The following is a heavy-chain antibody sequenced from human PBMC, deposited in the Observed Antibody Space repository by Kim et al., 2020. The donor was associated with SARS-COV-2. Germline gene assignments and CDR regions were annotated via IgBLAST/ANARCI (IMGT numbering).Heavy chain of an antibody. CDR1: GFTFRNYW. J-gene: IGHJ6*02. Sequence: GGSLRLSCAASGFTFRNYWMHWVRQAPGRGLMWASHIRNEGNEGPHADSVKGRFTISRDNAKNTVFLEMDSLRAEDTAVYYCARAGHYNGLDVWGQGTTVTVSS. CDR2: IRNEGNEG. CDR3: ARAGHYNGLDV. V-gene: IGHV3-74*03.